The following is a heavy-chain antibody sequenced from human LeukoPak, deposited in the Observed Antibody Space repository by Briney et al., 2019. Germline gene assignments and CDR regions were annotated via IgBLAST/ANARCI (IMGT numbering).Heavy chain of an antibody. J-gene: IGHJ4*02. D-gene: IGHD3-22*01. CDR3: ARIVKDFTMIVVVPGDFDY. CDR2: ISYDGSNK. V-gene: IGHV3-30*04. CDR1: GFTFSSYA. Sequence: GGSLRLSCAASGFTFSSYAMHWVRQAPGKGLEWVAVISYDGSNKYYADSVKGRFTISRDNSKNTLYLQMNSLRAEDTAVYYCARIVKDFTMIVVVPGDFDYWGQGTLVTVSS.